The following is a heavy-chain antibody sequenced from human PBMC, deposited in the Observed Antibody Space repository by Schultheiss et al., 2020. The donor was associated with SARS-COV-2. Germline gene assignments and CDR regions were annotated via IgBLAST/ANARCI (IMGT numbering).Heavy chain of an antibody. CDR1: GGSMSSYY. CDR3: ARHTMVQEYYYYYGMDV. V-gene: IGHV4-59*08. Sequence: SETLSLTCTVSGGSMSSYYWNWIRQHPGKGLEWIGYIYYSGSTYYNPSLKSRVTISVDTSKNQFSLKLSSVTAADTAVYYCARHTMVQEYYYYYGMDVWGQGTTVTVSS. J-gene: IGHJ6*02. CDR2: IYYSGST. D-gene: IGHD3-10*01.